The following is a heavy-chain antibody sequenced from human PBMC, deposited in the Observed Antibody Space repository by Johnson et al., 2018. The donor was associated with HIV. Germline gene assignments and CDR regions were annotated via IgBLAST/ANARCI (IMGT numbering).Heavy chain of an antibody. J-gene: IGHJ3*02. CDR3: ARGIAVSNWVDI. CDR2: ISYDGTKK. Sequence: VQLVESGGGVVQPGGSLRLSCAASAFTFSSYAMHWVRQAPGKGLEWVAVISYDGTKKYYADSVKGRFTISRDNSKNTLYLQMNSLRAEDTAVYYCARGIAVSNWVDIWGQGTMVTVSS. CDR1: AFTFSSYA. D-gene: IGHD6-19*01. V-gene: IGHV3-30-3*01.